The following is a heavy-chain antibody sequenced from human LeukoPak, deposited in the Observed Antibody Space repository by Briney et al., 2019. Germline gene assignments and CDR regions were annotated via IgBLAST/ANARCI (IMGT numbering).Heavy chain of an antibody. CDR1: GFTFSRYP. CDR3: AREVVEGFTRHFDY. V-gene: IGHV3-64*02. Sequence: GGPLRLSCAASGFTFSRYPIHWVRQAPGKGLEYVSAISSNGGNTYYADSVRGRFTISRDNPENTVYLQMGSLRAEDMAVYYCAREVVEGFTRHFDYWGQGALVTVSS. CDR2: ISSNGGNT. D-gene: IGHD2-15*01. J-gene: IGHJ4*02.